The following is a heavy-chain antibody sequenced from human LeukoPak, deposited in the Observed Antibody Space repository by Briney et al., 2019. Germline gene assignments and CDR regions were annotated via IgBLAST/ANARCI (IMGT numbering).Heavy chain of an antibody. V-gene: IGHV4-38-2*01. CDR3: ARWVVDAAMVDD. CDR1: GYSINSGYY. D-gene: IGHD5-18*01. CDR2: IYRSGYT. Sequence: SETLSLTCAVSGYSINSGYYWGWIRQPPGKRLAWIGNIYRSGYTYYNPSLKSRVTISVDTSTNHFSLKLWSVTAADTAVYYCARWVVDAAMVDDWGQGTLVTVSS. J-gene: IGHJ4*02.